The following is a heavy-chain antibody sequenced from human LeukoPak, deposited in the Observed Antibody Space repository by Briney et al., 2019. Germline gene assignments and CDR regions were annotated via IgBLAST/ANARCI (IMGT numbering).Heavy chain of an antibody. V-gene: IGHV3-23*01. CDR1: AFTFSTYA. Sequence: PGGSLRLPCAASAFTFSTYAMNWVRQAPGKGLEWVSSISSGGGTTYYADSVKGRFTISRDNSNNTLYLQMNSLRPEDTAMYYCANAVCTTSSCSGFYGMDVWGQGTTVAVSS. J-gene: IGHJ6*02. CDR2: ISSGGGTT. CDR3: ANAVCTTSSCSGFYGMDV. D-gene: IGHD2-2*01.